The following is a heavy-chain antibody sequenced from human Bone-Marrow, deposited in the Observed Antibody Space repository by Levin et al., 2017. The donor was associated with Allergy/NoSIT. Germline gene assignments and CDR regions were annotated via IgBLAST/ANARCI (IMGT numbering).Heavy chain of an antibody. CDR2: IWFDGSHK. J-gene: IGHJ4*02. V-gene: IGHV3-33*01. D-gene: IGHD4-17*01. CDR1: GFTFGSYG. Sequence: GGSLRLSCTASGFTFGSYGIHWVRQAPGKGLEWVAGIWFDGSHKQYGDFVRGRFTVSSDNSKSTLYLQLNSLRAEDTAVYYCAREYGDYYFDYWGQGTLVTVSS. CDR3: AREYGDYYFDY.